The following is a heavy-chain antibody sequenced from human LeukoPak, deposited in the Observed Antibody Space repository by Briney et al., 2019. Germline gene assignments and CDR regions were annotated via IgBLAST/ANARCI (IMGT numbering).Heavy chain of an antibody. Sequence: GGSLRLSCAASGFTFSNYAMSWVRQAPGKGLEWVSAITGTGGNTYYAGSVKGRFTISRDNSKNTLSLQMNSLRAEDTAVYYCAKTKLYYDSSVGPGNYFDYWGQGTLVTVSS. D-gene: IGHD3-22*01. CDR3: AKTKLYYDSSVGPGNYFDY. CDR1: GFTFSNYA. J-gene: IGHJ4*02. V-gene: IGHV3-23*01. CDR2: ITGTGGNT.